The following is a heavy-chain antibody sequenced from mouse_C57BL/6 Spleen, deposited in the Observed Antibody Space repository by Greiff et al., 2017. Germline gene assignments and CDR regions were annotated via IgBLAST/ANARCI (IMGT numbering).Heavy chain of an antibody. CDR2: IDPENGDT. V-gene: IGHV14-4*01. CDR3: TKGYEDY. CDR1: GFNIKDDY. Sequence: EVKLMESGAELVRPWASVTLSCTASGFNIKDDYMHWVKQRLEQGLVWIGWIDPENGDTEYASKFQGKATITADTSSNTADLQLSSLTSEDTAVYYCTKGYEDYWGQGTTLTVSA. J-gene: IGHJ2*01. D-gene: IGHD3-1*01.